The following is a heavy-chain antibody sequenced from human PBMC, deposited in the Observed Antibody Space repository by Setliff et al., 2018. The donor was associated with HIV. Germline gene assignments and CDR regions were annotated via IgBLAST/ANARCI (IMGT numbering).Heavy chain of an antibody. CDR2: VDYRGNT. CDR3: TRQAFGGAPRTPLNS. J-gene: IGHJ4*02. Sequence: PSETLSLTCTVSGGPISDYYWSWIRQPAGKGLEWIGIVDYRGNTYYSPSFHSRVTVLVDTSKNHFSLILTSVTAADTAVYYCTRQAFGGAPRTPLNSWGQGTLVTVSS. D-gene: IGHD3-16*01. V-gene: IGHV4-59*05. CDR1: GGPISDYY.